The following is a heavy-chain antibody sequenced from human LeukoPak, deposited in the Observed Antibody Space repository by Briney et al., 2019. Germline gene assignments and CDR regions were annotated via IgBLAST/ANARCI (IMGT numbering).Heavy chain of an antibody. V-gene: IGHV3-53*01. Sequence: PGGSLRLSYAASGFTVSSNYMSWVRQAPGKGLEWVSVIYSGGSTYYADSVKGRFTISRDNSKNTLYLQMNSLRAEDTAVYYCARARSREYSSGWYHDYWGQGTLVTVSS. CDR2: IYSGGST. D-gene: IGHD6-19*01. CDR1: GFTVSSNY. CDR3: ARARSREYSSGWYHDY. J-gene: IGHJ4*02.